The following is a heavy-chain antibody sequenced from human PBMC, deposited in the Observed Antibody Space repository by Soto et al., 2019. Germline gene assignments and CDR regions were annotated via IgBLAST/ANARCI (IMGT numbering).Heavy chain of an antibody. CDR3: AREETAWPLAYGLDV. J-gene: IGHJ6*02. CDR2: IGTRSDI. CDR1: GFTFSRYS. V-gene: IGHV3-21*01. Sequence: PVGSLRLSCAASGFTFSRYSMHWVRQAPGKGLEWVSSIGTRSDIYYADSVKGRFTISRDNAKNSLSLQMNSMTAEDTAVYYCAREETAWPLAYGLDVWGQGTTVTVSS. D-gene: IGHD2-21*02.